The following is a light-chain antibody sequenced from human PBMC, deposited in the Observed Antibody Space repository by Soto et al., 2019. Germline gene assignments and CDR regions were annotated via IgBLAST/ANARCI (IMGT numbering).Light chain of an antibody. V-gene: IGLV4-69*01. CDR1: SGHSSYA. Sequence: QPVLTQSPSASASLGASVKLTCTLSSGHSSYAIAWHQQQPEKGPRYLMKLNSDGSHSKGDGIPDRFSGSSSGAERYLTISSRQSGDEADYYCQTLGTGIQVFGGGTKLTVL. CDR3: QTLGTGIQV. J-gene: IGLJ2*01. CDR2: LNSDGSH.